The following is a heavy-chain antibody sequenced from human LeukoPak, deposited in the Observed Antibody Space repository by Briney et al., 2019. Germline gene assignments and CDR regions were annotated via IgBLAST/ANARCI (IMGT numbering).Heavy chain of an antibody. V-gene: IGHV4-61*02. CDR2: IYTSGST. Sequence: SETLSLTCTVSGGSISSGSYYWSWIRQPAGKGLEWIGRIYTSGSTNYNPSLKSRVTISVDTSKNQFSLKLSSVTAADTAVYYCARFGAQRWGSSWVKWGQGTLVTVSS. D-gene: IGHD6-13*01. J-gene: IGHJ4*02. CDR3: ARFGAQRWGSSWVK. CDR1: GGSISSGSYY.